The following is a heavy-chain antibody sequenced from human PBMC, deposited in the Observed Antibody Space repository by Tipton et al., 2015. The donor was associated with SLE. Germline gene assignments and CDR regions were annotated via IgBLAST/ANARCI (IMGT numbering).Heavy chain of an antibody. D-gene: IGHD4-11*01. CDR1: GGSISSHY. V-gene: IGHV4-59*11. Sequence: LSCTVSGGSISSHYWSWIRQPPGKGLEWIGYIYYSGSTNYNPSLKGRVTISVDTSKNQFSLKLSSVTAADTAVYYCARGAVTHWYFDLWGRGTLVTVSS. CDR2: IYYSGST. J-gene: IGHJ2*01. CDR3: ARGAVTHWYFDL.